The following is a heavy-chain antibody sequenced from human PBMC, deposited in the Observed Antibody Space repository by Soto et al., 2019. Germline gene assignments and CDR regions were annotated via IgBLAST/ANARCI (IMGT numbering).Heavy chain of an antibody. Sequence: GGSLRLSCAASGLTFSSYAMTWVRQAPGKGLEWVSLISGSGGSTYYADSVKGRFTISRDNSKNTLYLQMNSLRAEDTAVYYCAKPSCSGGSCYYTHFDYWGQGTQVNVSS. CDR3: AKPSCSGGSCYYTHFDY. V-gene: IGHV3-23*01. D-gene: IGHD2-15*01. CDR2: ISGSGGST. J-gene: IGHJ4*02. CDR1: GLTFSSYA.